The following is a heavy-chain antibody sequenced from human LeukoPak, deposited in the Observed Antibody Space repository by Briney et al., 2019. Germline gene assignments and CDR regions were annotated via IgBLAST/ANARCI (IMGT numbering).Heavy chain of an antibody. D-gene: IGHD3-10*01. CDR3: ARDLSGSYPDASDY. CDR1: GYTFTSYG. CDR2: IRAYNGNT. J-gene: IGHJ4*02. Sequence: ASVKVSCKASGYTFTSYGISWVRQAPGQGLEWMGWIRAYNGNTDYAQKLQDRVTVTTDTSTSTAYMELRSLRSDDTAVYYCARDLSGSYPDASDYWGQGTLVTVSS. V-gene: IGHV1-18*01.